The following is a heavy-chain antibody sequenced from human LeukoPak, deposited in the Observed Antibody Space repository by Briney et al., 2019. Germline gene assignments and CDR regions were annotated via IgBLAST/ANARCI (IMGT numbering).Heavy chain of an antibody. CDR3: ACGGDCSDFDY. CDR1: GGTFSSYA. J-gene: IGHJ4*02. D-gene: IGHD2-21*02. V-gene: IGHV1-69*13. Sequence: GASVKVSCKASGGTFSSYAISWVRQAPGQGLEWMVGIIPIFGTANYAQKFQGRVTITADESTSTAYMELSSLRSEDTAVYYCACGGDCSDFDYWGQGTLVTVSS. CDR2: IIPIFGTA.